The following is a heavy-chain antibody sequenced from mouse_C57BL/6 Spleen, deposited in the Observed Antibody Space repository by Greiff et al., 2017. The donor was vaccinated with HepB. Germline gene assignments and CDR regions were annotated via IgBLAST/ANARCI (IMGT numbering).Heavy chain of an antibody. Sequence: EVQLQQSGPELVKPGASVKIPCKASGYTFTDYNMDWVKQSHGKSLEWIGDINPNNGGTIYNQKFKGKATLTVDKSSSTAYMELRSLTSEDTAVYYWARSRGTTVVANGGFDYWGQGTTLTVSS. CDR3: ARSRGTTVVANGGFDY. D-gene: IGHD1-1*01. V-gene: IGHV1-18*01. J-gene: IGHJ2*01. CDR1: GYTFTDYN. CDR2: INPNNGGT.